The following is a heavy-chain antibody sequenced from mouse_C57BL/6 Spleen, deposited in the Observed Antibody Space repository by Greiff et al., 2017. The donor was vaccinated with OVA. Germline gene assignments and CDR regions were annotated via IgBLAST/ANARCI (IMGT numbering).Heavy chain of an antibody. J-gene: IGHJ2*01. CDR1: GYKFTDYN. V-gene: IGHV1-18*01. CDR2: INPNNGGT. CDR3: ARSYYCSSYYFDY. Sequence: EVQLQQSGPELVKPGASVKIPCKASGYKFTDYNMDWVKQSNGKSLEWIGDINPNNGGTIYNQKFKGKATFTVDTSSSTAYMELRSLTSEDTAVYYCARSYYCSSYYFDYWGQGTTLTVSS. D-gene: IGHD1-1*01.